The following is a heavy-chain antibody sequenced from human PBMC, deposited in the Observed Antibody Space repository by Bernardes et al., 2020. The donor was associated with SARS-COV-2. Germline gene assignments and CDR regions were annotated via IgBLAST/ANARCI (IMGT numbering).Heavy chain of an antibody. CDR1: GGSISSSSYY. J-gene: IGHJ5*02. Sequence: LSLTCTVSGGSISSSSYYWGWIRQPPGKGLEWIGSIYYSGSTYYNPSLKSRVTISVDTSKNQFSLKLSSVTAADTAVYYCARQYGDYVMVSWFDPWGQGTLVTVSS. CDR2: IYYSGST. D-gene: IGHD4-17*01. V-gene: IGHV4-39*01. CDR3: ARQYGDYVMVSWFDP.